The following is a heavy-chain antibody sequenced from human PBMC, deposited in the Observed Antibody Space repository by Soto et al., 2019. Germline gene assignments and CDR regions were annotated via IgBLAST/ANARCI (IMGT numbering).Heavy chain of an antibody. J-gene: IGHJ5*02. Sequence: VESLKISCKGSGYIFTSYWIGCFLQMPGKGLEWMGIIYPGDSDTRYSPSFQGQVTISADKSISTAYLQWSSLKASDTAMYYCARLEQQLPRGWFDPWGQGTLVTVS. V-gene: IGHV5-51*01. CDR3: ARLEQQLPRGWFDP. CDR1: GYIFTSYW. CDR2: IYPGDSDT. D-gene: IGHD6-13*01.